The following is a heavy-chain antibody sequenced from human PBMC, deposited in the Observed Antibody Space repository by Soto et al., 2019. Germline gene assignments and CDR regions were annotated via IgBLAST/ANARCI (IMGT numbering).Heavy chain of an antibody. CDR1: GFTFSSYG. CDR3: ARDIAATGDYYFDY. Sequence: GGSLRLSCAASGFTFSSYGMHWVRQAPGKGLEWVAVIWYDGSNKYYVDSVKGRFTISRDNSKNTLYLQMNSLRAEDTAVYYCARDIAATGDYYFDYWGQGTLVTVSS. V-gene: IGHV3-33*01. J-gene: IGHJ4*02. D-gene: IGHD6-13*01. CDR2: IWYDGSNK.